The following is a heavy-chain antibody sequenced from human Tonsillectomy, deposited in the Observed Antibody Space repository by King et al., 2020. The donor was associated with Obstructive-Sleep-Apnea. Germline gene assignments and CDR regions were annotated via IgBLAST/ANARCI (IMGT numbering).Heavy chain of an antibody. J-gene: IGHJ4*02. CDR2: IYWDDDE. CDR3: ARSHSSRGGLLCY. D-gene: IGHD6-13*01. V-gene: IGHV2-70*15. Sequence: QVTLRESGPALVKPTQTLTLTCTFSGFSLNTGGVCLSWVRQPPGKALEWLARIYWDDDEYYSTSLETRLTISKDTSKNQVVLTMTNMDPVDTATYYWARSHSSRGGLLCYWGQGTLVTVSS. CDR1: GFSLNTGGVC.